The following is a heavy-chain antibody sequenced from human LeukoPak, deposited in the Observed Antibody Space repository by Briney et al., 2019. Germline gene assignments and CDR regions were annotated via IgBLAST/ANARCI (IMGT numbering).Heavy chain of an antibody. CDR2: IKSKTDGGTT. Sequence: PGGSLRLSCVTSGFIFRTYSMTWVRQAPGKGLEWVGRIKSKTDGGTTDYAAPVKGRFTISRDDSKNTLYLQMNSLRTEDTAVYYCTTLTYCSSTSCSDYWGQGTLVTVSS. V-gene: IGHV3-15*01. J-gene: IGHJ4*02. CDR1: GFIFRTYS. CDR3: TTLTYCSSTSCSDY. D-gene: IGHD2-2*01.